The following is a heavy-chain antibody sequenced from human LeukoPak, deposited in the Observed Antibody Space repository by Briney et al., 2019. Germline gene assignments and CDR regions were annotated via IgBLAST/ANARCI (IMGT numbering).Heavy chain of an antibody. D-gene: IGHD3-22*01. V-gene: IGHV4-39*01. CDR1: GGSISSNKYY. CDR3: ARAPYLSSGS. Sequence: SETLSLTCTVSGGSISSNKYYWGWIRQPPGKGLEWIGSIYYSGSTYYNPTLKSRVTIFVDTSKNQFSLKLSSVTAADTAVYYCARAPYLSSGSWGQGTMVTVSS. CDR2: IYYSGST. J-gene: IGHJ3*01.